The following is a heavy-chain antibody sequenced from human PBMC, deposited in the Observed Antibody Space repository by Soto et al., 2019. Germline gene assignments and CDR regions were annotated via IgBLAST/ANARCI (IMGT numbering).Heavy chain of an antibody. Sequence: PSETLSLTCAVSGGSFSGYYWSWIRQPPGKGLEWIGEINHSGSTNYNPSLKSRVTISVDTSKNQFSLKLSSVTAADTAVYYCARVRLRLYYYYYGMDVWGQGTTVTVSS. CDR3: ARVRLRLYYYYYGMDV. CDR1: GGSFSGYY. V-gene: IGHV4-34*01. CDR2: INHSGST. D-gene: IGHD5-12*01. J-gene: IGHJ6*02.